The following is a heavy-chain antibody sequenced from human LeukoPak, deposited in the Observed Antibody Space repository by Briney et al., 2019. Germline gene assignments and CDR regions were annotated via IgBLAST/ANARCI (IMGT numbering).Heavy chain of an antibody. V-gene: IGHV4-61*02. CDR3: AREGYDYVWGSYEGY. CDR2: IYTSGST. CDR1: GGSICSGSYY. Sequence: SQTLSLTCTVSGGSICSGSYYWSWIRQPAGKGLEWIGRIYTSGSTNYNPSLKSRVTISVDTSKNQFSLKLSSVTAADTAVYYCAREGYDYVWGSYEGYWGQGTLVTVSS. J-gene: IGHJ4*02. D-gene: IGHD3-16*01.